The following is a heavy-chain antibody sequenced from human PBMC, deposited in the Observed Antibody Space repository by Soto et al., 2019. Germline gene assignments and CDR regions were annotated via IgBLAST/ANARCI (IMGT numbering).Heavy chain of an antibody. CDR2: IWYDGNDK. J-gene: IGHJ6*03. CDR3: AKNPLDDYYYYYMDV. Sequence: PGGSLRLSCATSGFTFSSYGMHWVRQTPGKGLDWVAVIWYDGNDKYYADSVKGRFTISRDNSENTLYLQMNSLRAEDTAVYYCAKNPLDDYYYYYMDVWGKGTTVTVSS. V-gene: IGHV3-33*06. CDR1: GFTFSSYG.